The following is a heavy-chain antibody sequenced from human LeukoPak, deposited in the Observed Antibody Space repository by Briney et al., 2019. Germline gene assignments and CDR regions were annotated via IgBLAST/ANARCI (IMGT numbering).Heavy chain of an antibody. V-gene: IGHV4-34*01. J-gene: IGHJ4*02. CDR1: GGSFSGDY. CDR3: ARGGLQLWSKVPDY. Sequence: SETLSVTCAVYGGSFSGDYWSCIRQPPGKGLEWIGQINHSGSTNYNPSLKSRVTISVDTSKNQFSLKLSSVTAADTAVYYCARGGLQLWSKVPDYWGQGTLVTVSS. D-gene: IGHD5-18*01. CDR2: INHSGST.